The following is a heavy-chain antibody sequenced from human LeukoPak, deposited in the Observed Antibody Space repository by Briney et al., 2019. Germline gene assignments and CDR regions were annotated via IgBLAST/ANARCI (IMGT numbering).Heavy chain of an antibody. V-gene: IGHV3-48*02. Sequence: GGSLRLSCAASGFSFSGYSMNWVRQTPGEGLEWVSYISSGSSAIHYADSVKGRFTISRDNAKNSLYLQMNSLRDEDTAVYYCARGVLAAGYWGQGTWSPSPQ. CDR2: ISSGSSAI. CDR3: ARGVLAAGY. J-gene: IGHJ4*02. CDR1: GFSFSGYS. D-gene: IGHD6-25*01.